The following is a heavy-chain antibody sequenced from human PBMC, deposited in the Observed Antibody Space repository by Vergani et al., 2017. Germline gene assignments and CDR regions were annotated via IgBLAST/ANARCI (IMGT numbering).Heavy chain of an antibody. Sequence: QVQLVQSGAEVKKPGASVKVSCKASGYTFTSYYMHWVRQAPGQGLEWMGIINPSGGSTSYAQKFQGRVTMTRDTSTSTVYMELSSLRSEDTAVYYCAREGNVYYYGSGSQYYFDYWGQGTLVTVSS. CDR3: AREGNVYYYGSGSQYYFDY. CDR1: GYTFTSYY. V-gene: IGHV1-46*01. D-gene: IGHD3-10*01. CDR2: INPSGGST. J-gene: IGHJ4*02.